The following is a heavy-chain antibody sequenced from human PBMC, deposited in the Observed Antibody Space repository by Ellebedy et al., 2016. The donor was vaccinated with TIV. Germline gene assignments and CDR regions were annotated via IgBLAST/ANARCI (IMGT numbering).Heavy chain of an antibody. CDR3: AKGPVAGGYYYYGMDV. CDR2: ISGSGGST. Sequence: GGSLRLXXAASGFTFSSYAMSWVRQAPGKGLEWVSAISGSGGSTYYADSVKGRFTISRDNSKNTLYLQMNSLRAEDTAVYYCAKGPVAGGYYYYGMDVWGQGTTVTVSS. D-gene: IGHD6-19*01. CDR1: GFTFSSYA. V-gene: IGHV3-23*01. J-gene: IGHJ6*02.